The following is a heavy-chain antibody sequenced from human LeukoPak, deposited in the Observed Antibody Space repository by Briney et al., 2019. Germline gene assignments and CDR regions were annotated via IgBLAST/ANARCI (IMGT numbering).Heavy chain of an antibody. J-gene: IGHJ4*02. D-gene: IGHD6-19*01. CDR1: GGSFSGYY. CDR2: INHSGST. V-gene: IGHV4-34*01. Sequence: SETLSLTCAVYGGSFSGYYWSWIRQPPGKGLEWIGEINHSGSTNYNPSLKSRVTISVDTSKNQFSLKLSSVTAADTAVYYCASRKSSSGWYGTFDYWGQGTLVTVSS. CDR3: ASRKSSSGWYGTFDY.